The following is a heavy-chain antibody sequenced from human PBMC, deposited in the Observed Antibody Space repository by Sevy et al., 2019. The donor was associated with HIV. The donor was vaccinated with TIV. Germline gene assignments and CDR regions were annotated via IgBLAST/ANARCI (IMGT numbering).Heavy chain of an antibody. CDR2: ISYEGTET. CDR3: ARDGGNSVKWYPLY. Sequence: GGSLRLSCAASGFAFSTHAMHWVRQAPGKGLEWVAVISYEGTETFYAASVEGRFTISRDNSKNMLSLQLNSLRPEDTAVYYCARDGGNSVKWYPLYWGHGTLVTVSS. J-gene: IGHJ4*01. V-gene: IGHV3-30-3*01. D-gene: IGHD2-2*01. CDR1: GFAFSTHA.